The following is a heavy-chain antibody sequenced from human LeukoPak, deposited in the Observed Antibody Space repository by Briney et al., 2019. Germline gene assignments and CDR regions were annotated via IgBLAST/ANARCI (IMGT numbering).Heavy chain of an antibody. J-gene: IGHJ5*02. V-gene: IGHV1-69*05. CDR1: GGTFSSYA. CDR2: IIPIFGTA. CDR3: AREYSSWPVTTYLNWFDP. D-gene: IGHD4-17*01. Sequence: VKVSCKASGGTFSSYAISWVRQAPGQGLEWMGGIIPIFGTANYAQKFQGRVTITTDESTSTAYMELSSLRSEDTAVCYCAREYSSWPVTTYLNWFDPWGQGTLVTVSS.